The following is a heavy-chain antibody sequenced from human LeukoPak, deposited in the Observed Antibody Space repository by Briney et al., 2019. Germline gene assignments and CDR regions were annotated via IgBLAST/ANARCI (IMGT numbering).Heavy chain of an antibody. Sequence: PSETLSLTCAVYGGSFSGYYWSWLRQPPGKGLEWIGEINHSGSTNYNPSLKSRVTISVDTSKNQFSLKMRSVTAADQAVYYCAGRRYYFDYWGQGTLVTVSS. V-gene: IGHV4-34*01. CDR3: AGRRYYFDY. J-gene: IGHJ4*02. CDR1: GGSFSGYY. CDR2: INHSGST.